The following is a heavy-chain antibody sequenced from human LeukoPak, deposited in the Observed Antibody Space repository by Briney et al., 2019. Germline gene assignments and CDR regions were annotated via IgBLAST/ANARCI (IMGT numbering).Heavy chain of an antibody. CDR1: GFIFPNHW. Sequence: GGSLRLSCAASGFIFPNHWMSWVRQAPGKGLEWVANIKQDGSEGYYVDSVKGRFTISRDNAKNSLYLQMNSLRAEDTAVYYFARWTGGFDYGGQGTLVTVSS. V-gene: IGHV3-7*05. CDR2: IKQDGSEG. D-gene: IGHD1-26*01. J-gene: IGHJ4*02. CDR3: ARWTGGFDY.